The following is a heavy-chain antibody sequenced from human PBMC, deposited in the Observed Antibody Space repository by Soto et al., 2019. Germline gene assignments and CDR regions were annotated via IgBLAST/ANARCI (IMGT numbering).Heavy chain of an antibody. Sequence: GASVKVSCKASGYTFTSYDINWVRQATGQGLEWMGWMNPNSGNTGYAQKFQGRVTMTRNTSISTAYMELSSLRSEDTAVYYCARGLELWFGELLAYYMDFWGKGTTVTVSS. CDR3: ARGLELWFGELLAYYMDF. CDR1: GYTFTSYD. J-gene: IGHJ6*03. CDR2: MNPNSGNT. D-gene: IGHD3-10*01. V-gene: IGHV1-8*01.